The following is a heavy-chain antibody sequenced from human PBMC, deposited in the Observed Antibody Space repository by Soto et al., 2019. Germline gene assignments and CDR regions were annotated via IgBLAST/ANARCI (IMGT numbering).Heavy chain of an antibody. Sequence: QVPLVQSGAEVKKPGSSVKVSCKASGGTFSSYTISWVRQAPGQGLEWMGRIIPILGIANYAQKFQGRVTITADKSTSTAYMELSSLRSEDTAVYYCAREIGDPYPFDYWGQGTLVTVSS. CDR3: AREIGDPYPFDY. D-gene: IGHD4-17*01. V-gene: IGHV1-69*08. CDR2: IIPILGIA. J-gene: IGHJ4*02. CDR1: GGTFSSYT.